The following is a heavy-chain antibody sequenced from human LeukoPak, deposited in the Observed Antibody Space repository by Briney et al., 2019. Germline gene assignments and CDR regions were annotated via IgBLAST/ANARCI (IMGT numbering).Heavy chain of an antibody. D-gene: IGHD2-2*01. V-gene: IGHV4-59*12. CDR3: ARSQGYCSSTSCYVAY. J-gene: IGHJ4*02. CDR2: IYYSGST. CDR1: GGSISSYY. Sequence: SETLSLTCTVSGGSISSYYWSWIRQPPGKGLEWIGYIYYSGSTNYNPSLKSRVTISVDTSKDQFSLKLSSVTAADTAVYYCARSQGYCSSTSCYVAYWGQGTLVTVSS.